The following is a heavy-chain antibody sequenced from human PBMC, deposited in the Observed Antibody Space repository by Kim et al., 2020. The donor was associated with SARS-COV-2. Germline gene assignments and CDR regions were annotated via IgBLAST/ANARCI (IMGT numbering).Heavy chain of an antibody. J-gene: IGHJ6*02. CDR1: GGSISSGDYY. V-gene: IGHV4-30-4*01. CDR3: AGDGRRRSYYSGMDV. Sequence: SETLSLTCTVSGGSISSGDYYWSWIRQTPGKGLEWIGYIYYSGSTYYNPSLKSRVTISVDTSKNQFSLKLSSVTAADTAVYFCAGDGRRRSYYSGMDVWGQGSTVTVSS. CDR2: IYYSGST.